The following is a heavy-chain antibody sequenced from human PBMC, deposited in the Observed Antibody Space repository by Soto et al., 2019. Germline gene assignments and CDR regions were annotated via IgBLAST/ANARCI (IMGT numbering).Heavy chain of an antibody. Sequence: GASVKVSCKASGYTFTSYGISWVRQAPGQGLEWMGWISAYNGNTNYAQKLQGRVTMTTDTSTSTAYMELRSLRSDDTAVYFCVRARSTDSRPDYWGQGTLVTVSS. V-gene: IGHV1-18*04. J-gene: IGHJ4*02. CDR2: ISAYNGNT. D-gene: IGHD3-22*01. CDR1: GYTFTSYG. CDR3: VRARSTDSRPDY.